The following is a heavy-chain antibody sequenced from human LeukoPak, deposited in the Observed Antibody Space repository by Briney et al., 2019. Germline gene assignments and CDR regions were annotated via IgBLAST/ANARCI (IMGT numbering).Heavy chain of an antibody. CDR1: GYTFTGYY. CDR2: INPNSGGT. V-gene: IGHV1-2*02. J-gene: IGHJ1*01. Sequence: EASVKVSCKASGYTFTGYYMHWVRQAPGQGLEWMGWINPNSGGTNYAQKFQGRVTMTRDTSISTAYMELSSVTAADTAVYYCARHGPTSSSSGAEYFQHWGQGTLVTVSS. CDR3: ARHGPTSSSSGAEYFQH. D-gene: IGHD6-6*01.